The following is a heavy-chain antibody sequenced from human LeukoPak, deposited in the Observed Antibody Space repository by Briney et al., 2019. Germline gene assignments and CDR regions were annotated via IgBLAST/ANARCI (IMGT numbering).Heavy chain of an antibody. Sequence: PSETLSLTCTVSGGSISSSSYYWGWIRQPPGKGLEWIGSIYHSGSTYYNPSLKSRVTISVDTSKNQFSLKLSSVTAADTAVYYCARDTYYYDSSGYFSFDYWGQGTLVTVSS. CDR3: ARDTYYYDSSGYFSFDY. CDR1: GGSISSSSYY. D-gene: IGHD3-22*01. V-gene: IGHV4-39*07. J-gene: IGHJ4*02. CDR2: IYHSGST.